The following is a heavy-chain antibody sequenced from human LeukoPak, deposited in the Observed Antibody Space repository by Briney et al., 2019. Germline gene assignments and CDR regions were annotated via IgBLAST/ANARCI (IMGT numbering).Heavy chain of an antibody. V-gene: IGHV4-61*02. CDR2: IYTSGST. J-gene: IGHJ4*02. CDR1: GGSISSGSYY. CDR3: ARDGDVWWVSTFDH. Sequence: SQTLSLTCTVSGGSISSGSYYWSWIRQPAGKGLEWIGRIYTSGSTNYNPSLKSRVTISVDTSKNQFSLKLSSVTAADTAVYYCARDGDVWWVSTFDHWGQGTLVTVSS. D-gene: IGHD1-26*01.